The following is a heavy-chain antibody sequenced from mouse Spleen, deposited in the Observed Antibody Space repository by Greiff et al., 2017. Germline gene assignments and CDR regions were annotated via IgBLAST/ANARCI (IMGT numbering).Heavy chain of an antibody. V-gene: IGHV5-9-1*01. CDR2: ISSGGSYT. Sequence: DVMLVESGGGLVKPGGSLKLSCAASGFTFSSYAMSWVRQTPEKRLEWVATISSGGSYTYYPDSVKGRFTISRDNAKNTLYLQMSSLRSEDTAMYYCARLLTGTAAWFAYWGQGTLVTVSA. CDR1: GFTFSSYA. CDR3: ARLLTGTAAWFAY. D-gene: IGHD4-1*01. J-gene: IGHJ3*01.